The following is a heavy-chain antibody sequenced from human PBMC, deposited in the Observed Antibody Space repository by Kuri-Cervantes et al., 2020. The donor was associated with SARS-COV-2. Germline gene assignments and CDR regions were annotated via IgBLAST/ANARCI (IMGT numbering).Heavy chain of an antibody. CDR3: ARGPLLNWNDRSGEGYYYYGMDV. D-gene: IGHD1-20*01. CDR1: GFTFSSYA. Sequence: GSLRLSCAASGFTFSSYAMSWIRQPPGKGLEWIGEINHSGSTNYNPSLKSRVTISVDTSKNQFSLKLSSVTAADTAVYYCARGPLLNWNDRSGEGYYYYGMDVWGQGTTVTVSS. J-gene: IGHJ6*02. V-gene: IGHV4-34*01. CDR2: INHSGST.